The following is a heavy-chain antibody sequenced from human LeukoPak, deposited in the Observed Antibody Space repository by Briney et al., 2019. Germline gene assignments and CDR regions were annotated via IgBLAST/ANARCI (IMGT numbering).Heavy chain of an antibody. CDR1: GYTFTNYG. V-gene: IGHV1-18*01. J-gene: IGHJ5*02. D-gene: IGHD3-10*01. CDR2: ISVYNANT. Sequence: ASVKVSCKASGYTFTNYGISWVRQAPGQGLEWMGRISVYNANTNYAQKLQGRVTVTTDTPSSTAYMELRSLRSDDTAVYYCARGGNYYGSGSSNWFDPWGQGTLVTVSS. CDR3: ARGGNYYGSGSSNWFDP.